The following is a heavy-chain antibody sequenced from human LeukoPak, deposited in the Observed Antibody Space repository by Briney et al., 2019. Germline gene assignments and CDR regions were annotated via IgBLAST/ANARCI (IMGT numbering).Heavy chain of an antibody. CDR3: ARGIAVAGPFDP. CDR1: GGSISSYY. V-gene: IGHV4-59*01. Sequence: PSETLSLTCTVPGGSISSYYWSWIRQPPGKGLEWIGYIYYSGSTNYNPSLKSRVTISVDTSKNQFSLKLSSVTAADTAVYYCARGIAVAGPFDPWGQGTLVTVSS. D-gene: IGHD6-19*01. J-gene: IGHJ5*02. CDR2: IYYSGST.